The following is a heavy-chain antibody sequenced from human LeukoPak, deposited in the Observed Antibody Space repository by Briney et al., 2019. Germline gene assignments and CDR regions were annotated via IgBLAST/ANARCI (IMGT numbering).Heavy chain of an antibody. CDR1: GYTFTGFF. D-gene: IGHD3-22*01. V-gene: IGHV1-2*06. J-gene: IGHJ5*02. CDR2: ITPNSGDT. Sequence: ASVKVSCKASGYTFTGFFMHWVRQAPGQGLEWMVRITPNSGDTNYAQMFQGRVSMTRDTSISTAYMELSSLRSDDTAVYYCARAKAGPYDSTAFYPWGQGTLVTVSS. CDR3: ARAKAGPYDSTAFYP.